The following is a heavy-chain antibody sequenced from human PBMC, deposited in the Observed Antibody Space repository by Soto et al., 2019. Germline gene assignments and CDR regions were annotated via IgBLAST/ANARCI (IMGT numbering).Heavy chain of an antibody. Sequence: PSETLSLTCTFSGGSISSSSYYWGWIRQPPGKGLEWIGSIYYSGSTYYNPSLKSRVTISVDTSKNQFSLKLSSVTAADTAVYYCARRLYYDSSGFEGGGMDVWGQGTTVT. J-gene: IGHJ6*02. CDR2: IYYSGST. D-gene: IGHD3-22*01. V-gene: IGHV4-39*01. CDR1: GGSISSSSYY. CDR3: ARRLYYDSSGFEGGGMDV.